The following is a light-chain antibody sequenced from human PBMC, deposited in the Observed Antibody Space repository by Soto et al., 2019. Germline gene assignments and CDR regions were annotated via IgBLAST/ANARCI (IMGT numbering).Light chain of an antibody. Sequence: EIVLTQSPGTLSLSPGERATLSCRASQSVSVNSLAWYQQKGGQAPRLLIYAASTRATGVPDRFSGTGSGTDFALTISRLETDDSAVYYCQPYGGSPFTVGPGTKVDIK. V-gene: IGKV3-20*01. CDR1: QSVSVNS. CDR3: QPYGGSPFT. CDR2: AAS. J-gene: IGKJ3*01.